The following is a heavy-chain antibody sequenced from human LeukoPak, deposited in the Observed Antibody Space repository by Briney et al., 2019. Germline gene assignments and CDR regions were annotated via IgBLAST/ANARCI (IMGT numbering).Heavy chain of an antibody. CDR2: FDPEDGET. D-gene: IGHD4-17*01. Sequence: ASVKVSCKVSGYTLTELSMHWVRQAPGKGLEWMGGFDPEDGETIYAQKFQGRVTMTEDTSTDTAYMELSSLRSEDTAVYYCATLLTTVTRFDYWGQGTLVTVSS. J-gene: IGHJ4*02. CDR3: ATLLTTVTRFDY. V-gene: IGHV1-24*01. CDR1: GYTLTELS.